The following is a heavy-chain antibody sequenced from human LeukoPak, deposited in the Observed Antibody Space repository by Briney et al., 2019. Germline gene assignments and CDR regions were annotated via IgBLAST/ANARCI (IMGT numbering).Heavy chain of an antibody. CDR2: ISWNSDSV. CDR3: VRVSWGDILTGYYFDC. Sequence: GGSLRLSCAASGFTFDDYGMHWVRQAPGKGLEWVSGISWNSDSVGYADSVKGRFTISRDNAENSLYLQMNSLRAEDTAFYYCVRVSWGDILTGYYFDCWGQGTLATVSS. CDR1: GFTFDDYG. J-gene: IGHJ4*02. D-gene: IGHD3-9*01. V-gene: IGHV3-9*01.